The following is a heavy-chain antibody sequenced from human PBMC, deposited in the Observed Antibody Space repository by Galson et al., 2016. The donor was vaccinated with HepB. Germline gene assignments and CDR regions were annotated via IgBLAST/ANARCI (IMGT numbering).Heavy chain of an antibody. CDR3: ARQPPDTASFDY. J-gene: IGHJ4*02. CDR2: IHNNGQT. V-gene: IGHV4-59*02. Sequence: SETLSLTCSVSGASVRSDYWSWIRQSPGKGLEWIAFIHNNGQTNYDPSLKSRVTVSVDTSKNQLSLKLTSVTGADTAVYYCARQPPDTASFDYWGQGILVTVSS. CDR1: GASVRSDY.